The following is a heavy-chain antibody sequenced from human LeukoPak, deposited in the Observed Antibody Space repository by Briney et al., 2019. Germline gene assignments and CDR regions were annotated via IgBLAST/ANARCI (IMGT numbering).Heavy chain of an antibody. Sequence: PSETLSLTCAVYGGSFSGYYWSWIRQPPGKGLEWIGEINHSGGTNYNPSLKSRVTISVDTSKNQFSLKLSSVTAADTAVYYCARVLYDYVWGSYRYRDHFDYWGQGTLVTVSS. CDR2: INHSGGT. D-gene: IGHD3-16*02. J-gene: IGHJ4*02. CDR3: ARVLYDYVWGSYRYRDHFDY. CDR1: GGSFSGYY. V-gene: IGHV4-34*01.